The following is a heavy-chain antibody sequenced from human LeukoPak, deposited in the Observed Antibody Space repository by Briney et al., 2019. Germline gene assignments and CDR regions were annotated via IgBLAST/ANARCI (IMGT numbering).Heavy chain of an antibody. J-gene: IGHJ1*01. CDR2: ISGSGSST. Sequence: GGSLRLSCAASGFTFSSYAMSWVRQAPGKGLEWVSAISGSGSSTYYADSVKGRFTISRDNSKNTLYLQMNSLRAEDTAVYYCAKGEAVAGTLFQHWGQGTLVTVSS. V-gene: IGHV3-23*01. CDR3: AKGEAVAGTLFQH. CDR1: GFTFSSYA. D-gene: IGHD6-19*01.